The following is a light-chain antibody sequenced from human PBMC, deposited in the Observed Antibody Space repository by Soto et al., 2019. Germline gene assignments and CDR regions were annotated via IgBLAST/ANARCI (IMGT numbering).Light chain of an antibody. CDR2: DVS. J-gene: IGLJ2*01. CDR1: SSDVGGYNY. V-gene: IGLV2-14*01. CDR3: SSYTSSSTLGV. Sequence: QSVLTQPRSVSGSLGQSVTISCTGTSSDVGGYNYVSWYQQHPGKAPKLMIYDVSNRPSGVSNRFSGSKSGNTASLTISGLQAEDEGDYYCSSYTSSSTLGVFGGGTKVTVL.